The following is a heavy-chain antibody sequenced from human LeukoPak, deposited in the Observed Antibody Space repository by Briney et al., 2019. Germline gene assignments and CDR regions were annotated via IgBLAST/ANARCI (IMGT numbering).Heavy chain of an antibody. J-gene: IGHJ6*02. CDR3: ARHLSGPLYYYYYGMDI. D-gene: IGHD5-12*01. CDR2: LYYSGSS. CDR1: GGSIDGYY. V-gene: IGHV4-39*01. Sequence: SETLSLTCTVSGGSIDGYYWSWIRQPPGKGLEWIGSLYYSGSSYYSPSLKSRVTMSVDTSKNQFSLKLSSVNAADTAVYYCARHLSGPLYYYYYGMDIWGQGTTVTVSS.